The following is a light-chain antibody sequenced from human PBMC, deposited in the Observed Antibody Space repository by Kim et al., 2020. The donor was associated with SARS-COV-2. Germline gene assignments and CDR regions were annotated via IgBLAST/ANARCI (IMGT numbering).Light chain of an antibody. V-gene: IGLV2-14*03. CDR3: SSYTGINTLV. CDR2: DVT. J-gene: IGLJ2*01. Sequence: GQSMTISCTGTSSDVGGYNYVSWYQQHPGKAPKRIIYDVTSRPSGVSNRFSGSKSGNTASLIISELQAEDEADYYCSSYTGINTLVFGGGTQLTVL. CDR1: SSDVGGYNY.